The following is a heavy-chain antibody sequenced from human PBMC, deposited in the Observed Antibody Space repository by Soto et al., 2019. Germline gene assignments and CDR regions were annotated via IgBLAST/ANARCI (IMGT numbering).Heavy chain of an antibody. D-gene: IGHD1-7*01. J-gene: IGHJ6*02. CDR2: IIPIFGTA. CDR3: ARGTTPYPYYYYYGMDV. Sequence: GASVKVSCKASGGTFRSYAISWVRQAPGQGLEWMGGIIPIFGTANYAQKFQGRVTITADESTSTAYMELSSLRSEDTAVYYCARGTTPYPYYYYYGMDVWGQGTTVTVSS. CDR1: GGTFRSYA. V-gene: IGHV1-69*13.